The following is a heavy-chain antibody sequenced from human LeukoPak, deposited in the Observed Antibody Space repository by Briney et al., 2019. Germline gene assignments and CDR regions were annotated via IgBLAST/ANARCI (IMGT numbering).Heavy chain of an antibody. J-gene: IGHJ4*02. V-gene: IGHV4-59*08. CDR3: VRRDNTGWNYFDH. Sequence: SETLSLTCTVSGGSINSHYWSWIRQPPGKGLQWIGDIYYSESTNYNPSLRSRVTISVDTSKNQLSLKLTSVLAADTAMYYCVRRDNTGWNYFDHWGQGILVTVSS. D-gene: IGHD6-19*01. CDR2: IYYSEST. CDR1: GGSINSHY.